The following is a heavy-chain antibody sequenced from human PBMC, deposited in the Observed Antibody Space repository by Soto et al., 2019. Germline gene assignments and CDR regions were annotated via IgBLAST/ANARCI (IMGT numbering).Heavy chain of an antibody. D-gene: IGHD4-17*01. CDR2: INHSGST. Sequence: SETLSLTCAVYGGSFSGYYWSWIRQPPGKGLEWIGEINHSGSTNYNPSLKSRVTISVDTSKNQFSLKLSSVTAADTAVYYCARVEDFDYGGKSPFDYWGQGTLVTVSS. J-gene: IGHJ4*02. V-gene: IGHV4-34*01. CDR1: GGSFSGYY. CDR3: ARVEDFDYGGKSPFDY.